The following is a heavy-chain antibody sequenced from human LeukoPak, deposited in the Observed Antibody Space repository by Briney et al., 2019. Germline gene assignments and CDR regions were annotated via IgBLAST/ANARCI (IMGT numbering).Heavy chain of an antibody. D-gene: IGHD6-13*01. CDR1: GFTFSSYE. Sequence: PGGSLRLSCAVSGFTFSSYEMNWVRQAPGKGLEWVAVISYDGSNKYYADSVKGRFTISRDNSKNTLYLQMNSLRAEDTAVYYWANRGYSSSWYSFDYWGQGNLVTVSS. CDR3: ANRGYSSSWYSFDY. CDR2: ISYDGSNK. J-gene: IGHJ4*02. V-gene: IGHV3-30*18.